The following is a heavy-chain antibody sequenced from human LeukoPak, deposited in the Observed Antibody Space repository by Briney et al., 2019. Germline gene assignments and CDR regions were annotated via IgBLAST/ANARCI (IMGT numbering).Heavy chain of an antibody. V-gene: IGHV3-23*01. CDR3: ASEHGDYVGLLDY. D-gene: IGHD4-17*01. J-gene: IGHJ4*02. CDR2: ISGSGGST. CDR1: GFTFSSYA. Sequence: GGSLRLSCAASGFTFSSYAMSWVRQAPGKGLEWVSAISGSGGSTYYADSVKGRYTISRDNSKNTLYLQMNSLRAEDTAVYYCASEHGDYVGLLDYWGQGTLVTVSS.